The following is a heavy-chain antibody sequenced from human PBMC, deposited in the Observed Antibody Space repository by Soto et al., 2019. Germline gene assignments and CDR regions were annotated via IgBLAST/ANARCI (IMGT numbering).Heavy chain of an antibody. CDR1: GYTFTSYA. CDR3: ARATYYYDSSGYGAYYYGMDV. J-gene: IGHJ6*02. D-gene: IGHD3-22*01. CDR2: INAGNGNT. V-gene: IGHV1-3*05. Sequence: QVQLVQSGAEEKKPGASVKVSCKASGYTFTSYAMHWVRQAPGQRLEWMGWINAGNGNTKYSQKFQGRVTITRDTSASXAXMXXSSLRSEDTAVYYCARATYYYDSSGYGAYYYGMDVWGQGTTVTVSS.